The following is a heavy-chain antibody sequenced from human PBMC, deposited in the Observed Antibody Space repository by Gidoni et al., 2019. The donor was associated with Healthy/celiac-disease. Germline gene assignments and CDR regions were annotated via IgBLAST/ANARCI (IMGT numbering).Heavy chain of an antibody. V-gene: IGHV4-59*08. D-gene: IGHD5-12*01. CDR1: GGSISSYY. Sequence: QVQLQESGPGLVKPSETLSLTCTVSGGSISSYYWSWIRQPPGKGLEWIGYIYYSGSTNYNPSLKSRVTISVDTSKNQFSLKLSSVTAADTAVYYCARPVYSGYDSDAFDIWGQGTMVTVSS. CDR3: ARPVYSGYDSDAFDI. J-gene: IGHJ3*02. CDR2: IYYSGST.